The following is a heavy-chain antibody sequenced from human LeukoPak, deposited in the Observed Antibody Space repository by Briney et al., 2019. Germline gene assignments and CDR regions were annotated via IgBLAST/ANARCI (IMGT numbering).Heavy chain of an antibody. CDR1: EYSLSRYD. CDR2: MSRISGST. D-gene: IGHD6-19*01. V-gene: IGHV1-8*01. J-gene: IGHJ1*01. CDR3: ARADGSGWPPQYFQH. Sequence: GGSVKVSCKASEYSLSRYDIKQVRQATGQRVEWVGWMSRISGSTGYAEKFQGRVTMTRDTSISTAYMELSSLRSDDTAVYYCARADGSGWPPQYFQHWGQGTPVTVSS.